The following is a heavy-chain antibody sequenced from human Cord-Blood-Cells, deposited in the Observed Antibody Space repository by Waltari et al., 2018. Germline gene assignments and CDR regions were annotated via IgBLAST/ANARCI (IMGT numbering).Heavy chain of an antibody. V-gene: IGHV1-69*04. CDR2: IIPILGIA. J-gene: IGHJ2*01. D-gene: IGHD5-12*01. CDR1: GGPSSSHA. Sequence: QVQLVQSGAEVKKPGSSVKVSCKASGGPSSSHAISRARQAPGQGLEWMGGIIPILGIANYAQKFQGRVTITADESTSTAYMELSSLRSEDTAVYYCARGRGATEYFDLWGRGTLVTVSS. CDR3: ARGRGATEYFDL.